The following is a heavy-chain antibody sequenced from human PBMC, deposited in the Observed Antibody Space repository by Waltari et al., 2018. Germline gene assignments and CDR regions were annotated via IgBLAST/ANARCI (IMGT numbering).Heavy chain of an antibody. CDR2: INQSGNT. D-gene: IGHD2-8*02. CDR1: GGSFTGYY. V-gene: IGHV4-34*02. Sequence: QVQLQQWGAGLLQPSETLSLTCAVYGGSFTGYYWGWVGPHPGKGPECIAEINQSGNTNRNPSLRSRVTMLVDTSKSQFSLKMNSVTDADTAVYYCVRLEDCTGPGGNCYSGDSFALDVWGQGTTVTVSS. J-gene: IGHJ6*02. CDR3: VRLEDCTGPGGNCYSGDSFALDV.